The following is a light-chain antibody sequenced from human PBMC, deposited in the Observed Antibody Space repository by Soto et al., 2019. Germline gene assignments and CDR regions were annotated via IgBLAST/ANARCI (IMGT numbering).Light chain of an antibody. CDR2: DTS. CDR1: QSLSSS. CDR3: HQRSNWWT. J-gene: IGKJ1*01. V-gene: IGKV3-11*01. Sequence: EIVLTQSPATLSLFPGERATLSCRASQSLSSSLAWYQQKPGQAPRVLIYDTSTRATGVPAGFSGSGSGTDFTLTISSLEPEDSAVYYCHQRSNWWTFGQGTRVEIK.